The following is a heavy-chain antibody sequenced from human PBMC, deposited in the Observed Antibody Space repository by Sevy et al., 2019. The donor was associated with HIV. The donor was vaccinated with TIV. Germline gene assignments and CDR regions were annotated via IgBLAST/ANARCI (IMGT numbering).Heavy chain of an antibody. CDR2: IYWGGDT. J-gene: IGHJ4*02. Sequence: SETLSLTCNVSGASISSRHYYWAWIRQPPGRGLEWIGNIYWGGDTYFNPSLKSRVSISVDTPKSQFSLRLNSVTAADTAVYYCARDYGATFYFDYWSQGTLVTVSS. D-gene: IGHD4-17*01. V-gene: IGHV4-39*01. CDR3: ARDYGATFYFDY. CDR1: GASISSRHYY.